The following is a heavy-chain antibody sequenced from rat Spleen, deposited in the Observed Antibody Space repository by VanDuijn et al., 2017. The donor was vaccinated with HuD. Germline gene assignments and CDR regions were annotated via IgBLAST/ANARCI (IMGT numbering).Heavy chain of an antibody. V-gene: IGHV2-63*01. Sequence: QVQLKESEPGLVQPSQTLSLTCTVSGFSLTNNGVSWVRQPPGKGLEWMGRMNYNGDTSYNSALKSRLSISRDTSKNQVVLKMNSLQTNDTGTYYCTRTYGGYTSHWFAYWGQGTLVTVSP. J-gene: IGHJ3*01. CDR1: GFSLTNNG. CDR2: MNYNGDT. D-gene: IGHD1-11*01. CDR3: TRTYGGYTSHWFAY.